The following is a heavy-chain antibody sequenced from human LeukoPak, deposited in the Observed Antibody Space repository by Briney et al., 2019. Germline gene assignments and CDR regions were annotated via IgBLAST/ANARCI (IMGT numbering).Heavy chain of an antibody. CDR2: IYYSGST. D-gene: IGHD3-10*01. V-gene: IGHV4-59*01. CDR1: GGSISSYY. Sequence: SETLSLTCTVSGGSISSYYWSWIRQPPGKGLEWIGYIYYSGSTNYNPSLKSRVTISVDTSKNQFSLKLSSVTAADTAVYYCARIGDYYGSGSYYFDYWGQGTLVTVSS. CDR3: ARIGDYYGSGSYYFDY. J-gene: IGHJ4*02.